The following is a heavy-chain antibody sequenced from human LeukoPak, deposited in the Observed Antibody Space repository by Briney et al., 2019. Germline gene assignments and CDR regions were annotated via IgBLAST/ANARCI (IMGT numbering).Heavy chain of an antibody. Sequence: SQTLSLTCAVSGGSISSGGYSWSWIRQPPGKGLEWIGYIYHSGSTYYNPSLKSRVTISVDTSKNQFSLKLSSVTAADTAVYYCASLNGRQWLVPHPDVFDYWGQGTLVTVSS. D-gene: IGHD6-19*01. CDR3: ASLNGRQWLVPHPDVFDY. J-gene: IGHJ4*02. V-gene: IGHV4-30-2*01. CDR1: GGSISSGGYS. CDR2: IYHSGST.